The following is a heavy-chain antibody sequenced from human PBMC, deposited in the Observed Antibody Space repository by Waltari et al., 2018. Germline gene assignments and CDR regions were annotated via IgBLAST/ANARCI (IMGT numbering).Heavy chain of an antibody. V-gene: IGHV3-30*18. Sequence: QARLVESGGGVVQPGKTLRLSCVGSEFTFSTYGLPWVRQAPGKGLEWVAVVSYDGRKEYYADSLKGRFTISRDNSKSTLYLEMNGLTVEDTATYYCAKSHLLYFDWWGGMDVWGQGTTVTVSS. J-gene: IGHJ6*02. CDR2: VSYDGRKE. CDR1: EFTFSTYG. D-gene: IGHD3-9*01. CDR3: AKSHLLYFDWWGGMDV.